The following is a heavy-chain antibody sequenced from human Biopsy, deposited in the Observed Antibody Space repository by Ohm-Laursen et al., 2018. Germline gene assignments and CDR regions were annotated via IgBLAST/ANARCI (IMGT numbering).Heavy chain of an antibody. CDR2: IFYRGST. V-gene: IGHV4-39*02. J-gene: IGHJ5*02. CDR1: GGSISNNNYY. Sequence: GTLSLTCSASGGSISNNNYYWGWIRQPPGKGLEWIGSIFYRGSTHYKPSLKSRVNISVDTSKNHFSLKLNSVTAADTAVYYCARDYDTSGYYYVSWGQGTLVTVSS. CDR3: ARDYDTSGYYYVS. D-gene: IGHD3-22*01.